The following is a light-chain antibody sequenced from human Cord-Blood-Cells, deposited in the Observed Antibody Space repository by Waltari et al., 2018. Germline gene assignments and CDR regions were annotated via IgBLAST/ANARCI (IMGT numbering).Light chain of an antibody. CDR2: WAS. CDR3: QQYYSTRGT. CDR1: QSVLYSSNNKNY. Sequence: DIVMTQSPDPLAVSLGERDTITCKSSQSVLYSSNNKNYLAWYQQKPGQPPKLLIYWASTRESGVPDRFSGSGSGTDFTLTISSLQAEDVAVYYCQQYYSTRGTFGQGTRLEIK. V-gene: IGKV4-1*01. J-gene: IGKJ5*01.